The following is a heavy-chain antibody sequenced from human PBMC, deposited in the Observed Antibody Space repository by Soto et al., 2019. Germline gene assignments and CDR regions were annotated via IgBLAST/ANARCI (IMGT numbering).Heavy chain of an antibody. D-gene: IGHD6-13*01. CDR3: AGAGSSWYRNGMDV. CDR2: IWYDGSNK. Sequence: PGGSLRLSCAASGFTFSSYGMHWVRRAPGKGLEWVAVIWYDGSNKYYADSVKGRFTISRDNSKNTLYLQMNSLRAEDTAVYYCAGAGSSWYRNGMDVWGQGTTVTVSS. V-gene: IGHV3-33*01. CDR1: GFTFSSYG. J-gene: IGHJ6*02.